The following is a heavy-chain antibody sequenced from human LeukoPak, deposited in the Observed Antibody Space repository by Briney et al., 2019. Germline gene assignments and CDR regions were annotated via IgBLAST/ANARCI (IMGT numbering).Heavy chain of an antibody. CDR2: ISWDGGST. Sequence: SGGSLRLSCAASGFTFDDYTMHWVRQAPGKGLEWVSLISWDGGSTYYADSVKGRFTISRDNSKNTLYLQMNSLRAEDTAVYYCARDRSYNWNEGWWFDPWGQGTLVTVSS. D-gene: IGHD1-1*01. J-gene: IGHJ5*02. CDR3: ARDRSYNWNEGWWFDP. V-gene: IGHV3-43*01. CDR1: GFTFDDYT.